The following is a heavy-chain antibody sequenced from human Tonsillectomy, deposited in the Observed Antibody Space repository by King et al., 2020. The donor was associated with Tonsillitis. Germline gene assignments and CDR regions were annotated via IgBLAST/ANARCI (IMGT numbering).Heavy chain of an antibody. J-gene: IGHJ4*02. V-gene: IGHV3-30*04. CDR1: GFTFSTYA. D-gene: IGHD2-15*01. CDR2: MSYDGNNI. Sequence: QLVQSGGGVVQPGRSLRLSCATFGFTFSTYAMHWVRQAPGKGLEWVAIMSYDGNNIYYVDSVKGRFTMSRDNSKNTLYLQMNSLRHEDTAVYYCARDPFGPNYPNDICSGETWCGTIDHWGQGTLVTVSS. CDR3: ARDPFGPNYPNDICSGETWCGTIDH.